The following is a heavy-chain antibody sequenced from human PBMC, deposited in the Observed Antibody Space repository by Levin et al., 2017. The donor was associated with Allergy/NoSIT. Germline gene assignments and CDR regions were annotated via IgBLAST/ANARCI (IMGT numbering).Heavy chain of an antibody. D-gene: IGHD4-17*01. CDR2: ISYDGSNK. CDR1: GFTFSSYA. V-gene: IGHV3-30-3*01. Sequence: PGGSLRLSCAASGFTFSSYAMHWVRQAPGKGLEWVAVISYDGSNKYYADSVKGRFTISRDNSKNTLYLQMNSLRAEDTAVYYCARDRGATVTTNWYFDLWGRGTLVTVSS. J-gene: IGHJ2*01. CDR3: ARDRGATVTTNWYFDL.